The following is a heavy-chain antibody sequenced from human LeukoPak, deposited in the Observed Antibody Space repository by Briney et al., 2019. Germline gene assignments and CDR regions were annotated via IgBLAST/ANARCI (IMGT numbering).Heavy chain of an antibody. J-gene: IGHJ4*02. CDR1: GGTFSSYA. Sequence: GASAKVSCKASGGTFSSYAISWVRQAPGQGLEWMGRIIPILGIANYAQKFQGRVTITADRSTSTAYMELSSLRSEDMAVYYCARGPLDYGDYFYFDYWGQGTLVTVSS. CDR3: ARGPLDYGDYFYFDY. CDR2: IIPILGIA. V-gene: IGHV1-69*04. D-gene: IGHD4-17*01.